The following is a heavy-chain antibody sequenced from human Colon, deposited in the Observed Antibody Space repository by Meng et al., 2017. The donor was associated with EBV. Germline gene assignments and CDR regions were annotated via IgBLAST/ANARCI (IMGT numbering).Heavy chain of an antibody. CDR3: ARAEYYNWFDP. CDR1: GGSMRSGDYF. CDR2: IYYSGNT. J-gene: IGHJ5*02. D-gene: IGHD1-14*01. V-gene: IGHV4-30-4*01. Sequence: QVQVQESGPGLVKPSQTLSPICTVSGGSMRSGDYFWNWIRQPPGKGLEWIGYIYYSGNTYYNPSLKSRVTISIDTSKNQFSLKLSSVTAADTAVYYCARAEYYNWFDPRGQGTLVTVSA.